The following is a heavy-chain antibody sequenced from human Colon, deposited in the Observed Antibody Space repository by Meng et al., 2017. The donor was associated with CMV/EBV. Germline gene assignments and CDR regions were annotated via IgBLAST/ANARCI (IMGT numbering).Heavy chain of an antibody. V-gene: IGHV3-48*03. CDR2: IGSDGTTI. CDR3: ANSRGEYFQR. CDR1: GFTFSSYE. Sequence: GGSLRLSCAASGFTFSSYEMNWVRQAPGMGLEWVSYIGSDGTTIYYADSVRGRFTISRDNAKKSLYLLMNSLRAEDTAVYYCANSRGEYFQRWGQGTLVTVSS. D-gene: IGHD3-10*01. J-gene: IGHJ1*01.